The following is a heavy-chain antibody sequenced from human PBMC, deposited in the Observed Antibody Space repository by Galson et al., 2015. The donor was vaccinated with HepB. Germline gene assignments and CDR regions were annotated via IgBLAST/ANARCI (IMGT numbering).Heavy chain of an antibody. CDR1: GFSFSAYG. CDR3: ARVPGTGYFPEY. CDR2: ISSSGSI. J-gene: IGHJ4*02. D-gene: IGHD3-9*01. Sequence: SLRLSCASSGFSFSAYGMNWVRQAPGKGLEWVSYISSSGSIYYADSVQGRFTISRDDAKKSLSLQMNSLRGEDTAVYYCARVPGTGYFPEYWGQGTLVTVSS. V-gene: IGHV3-69-1*01.